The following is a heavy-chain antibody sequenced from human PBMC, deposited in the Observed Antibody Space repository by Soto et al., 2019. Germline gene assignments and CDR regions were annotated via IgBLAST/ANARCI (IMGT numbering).Heavy chain of an antibody. J-gene: IGHJ3*02. CDR1: GYTFTSYG. D-gene: IGHD5-18*01. Sequence: GASVKVSCKASGYTFTSYGISWVRQAPGQGLEWMGWISAYNGNTNYAQKLQGRVTMTTDTSTSTAYMELRSLRSDDTAVYYCARGGDTQLWSLRKNAFDIWGQGTMVTVSS. CDR3: ARGGDTQLWSLRKNAFDI. V-gene: IGHV1-18*01. CDR2: ISAYNGNT.